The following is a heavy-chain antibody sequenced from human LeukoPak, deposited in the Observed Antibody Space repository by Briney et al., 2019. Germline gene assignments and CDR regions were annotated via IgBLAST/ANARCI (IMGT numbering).Heavy chain of an antibody. Sequence: ASVKVSCTASGGTFSTYAISWVRQAPGRGLEWMGGIIPIFGTTNYAQKFQGRVTITADESTSTASMELSSLRSEDTAVYYCARGNSSSWEFDYWGQGTLVTVSS. CDR2: IIPIFGTT. J-gene: IGHJ4*02. V-gene: IGHV1-69*01. CDR3: ARGNSSSWEFDY. D-gene: IGHD6-13*01. CDR1: GGTFSTYA.